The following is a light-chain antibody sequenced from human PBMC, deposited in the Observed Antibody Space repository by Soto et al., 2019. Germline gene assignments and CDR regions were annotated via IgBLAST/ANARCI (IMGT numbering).Light chain of an antibody. J-gene: IGKJ5*01. CDR2: DVS. CDR3: QQYNNWPPIT. Sequence: EIVLTQSPGTLSLSPVEGATLSCRASQSVSSSYLAWYQQKPGQAPSLLIYDVSIRATGIPARFNGSGSGTEFTLTISSLQSEDFAVYYCQQYNNWPPITFGQGTRLEI. CDR1: QSVSSSY. V-gene: IGKV3-15*01.